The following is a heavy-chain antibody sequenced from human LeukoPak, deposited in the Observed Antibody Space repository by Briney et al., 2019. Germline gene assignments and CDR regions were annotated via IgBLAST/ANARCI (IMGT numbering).Heavy chain of an antibody. V-gene: IGHV3-30*02. CDR3: AKDANWACDY. J-gene: IGHJ4*02. Sequence: GGSLRLSCAASGFTFKDYGMHWVRQAPGKGLEWVAYIRHHGNDKYYVDSVKGRFTVSRDTSKYMTYLQMNSHRSEDTAVYYCAKDANWACDYWGQGTLVTVSS. CDR1: GFTFKDYG. CDR2: IRHHGNDK. D-gene: IGHD3-16*01.